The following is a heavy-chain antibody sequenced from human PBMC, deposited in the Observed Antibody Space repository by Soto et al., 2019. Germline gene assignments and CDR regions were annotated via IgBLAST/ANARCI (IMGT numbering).Heavy chain of an antibody. Sequence: QLQLQESGLGLVKPSQTLSLTCAVSGVSISSGGYSWSWIRQPPGKGLEWIGYIYHIGSSYYNPSLKRRGTISVDRSKNQFSLKLSSVTAADTAVYYCARVPDYWGQGTLVTVSS. CDR3: ARVPDY. CDR2: IYHIGSS. CDR1: GVSISSGGYS. J-gene: IGHJ4*02. V-gene: IGHV4-30-2*01.